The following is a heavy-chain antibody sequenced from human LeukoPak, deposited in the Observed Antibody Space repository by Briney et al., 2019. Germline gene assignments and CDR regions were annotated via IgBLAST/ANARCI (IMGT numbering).Heavy chain of an antibody. V-gene: IGHV4-34*01. CDR3: ARGRWRSSSSRSLYDY. D-gene: IGHD6-6*01. J-gene: IGHJ4*02. CDR2: INHSGST. Sequence: PSETLSLTCAVYGGSFSGYYWSWIRQPPGKGLEWIGEINHSGSTNYNPSLKSRVTISVDTSKNQFSLKLSSVTAADTAVYYCARGRWRSSSSRSLYDYWGQGTLVTVSS. CDR1: GGSFSGYY.